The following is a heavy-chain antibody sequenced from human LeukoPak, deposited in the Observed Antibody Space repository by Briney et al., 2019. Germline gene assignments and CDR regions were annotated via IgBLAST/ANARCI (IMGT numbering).Heavy chain of an antibody. CDR2: ISGSGGST. CDR3: AKDFVTAVAGRGLFDY. J-gene: IGHJ4*02. Sequence: GGSLGLSCAASGFTFSSYAMSWVRQAPGKGLEWVSAISGSGGSTYYADSVKGRFTISRDNSKNTLYLQMNSLRAEDTAVYYCAKDFVTAVAGRGLFDYWGQGTLVTVSS. CDR1: GFTFSSYA. V-gene: IGHV3-23*01. D-gene: IGHD6-19*01.